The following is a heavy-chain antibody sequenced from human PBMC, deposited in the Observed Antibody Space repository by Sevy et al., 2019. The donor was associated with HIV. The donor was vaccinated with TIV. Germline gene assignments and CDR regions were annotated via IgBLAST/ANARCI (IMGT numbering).Heavy chain of an antibody. Sequence: GGSLRLSCAASGFTFSSYGMYWVRQAPGKGLEWVAFLRYDGSNKYYADSVKGRFTISRDNSKNTLYLQMNSLRADDTAVYYCTKVPAGGTTLYYYYFMDVWCKGTTVTVSS. CDR2: LRYDGSNK. V-gene: IGHV3-30*02. CDR1: GFTFSSYG. CDR3: TKVPAGGTTLYYYYFMDV. D-gene: IGHD1-7*01. J-gene: IGHJ6*03.